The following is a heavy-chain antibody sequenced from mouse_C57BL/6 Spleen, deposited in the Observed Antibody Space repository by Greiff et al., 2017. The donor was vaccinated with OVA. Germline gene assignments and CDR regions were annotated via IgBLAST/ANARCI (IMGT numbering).Heavy chain of an antibody. V-gene: IGHV5-15*01. CDR1: GFTFSDYG. D-gene: IGHD1-1*01. CDR3: ARQGYYMYFDV. CDR2: ISNLAYSI. Sequence: DVQLVESGGGLVQPGGSLKLSCAASGFTFSDYGMAWVRQAPRKGPEWVAFISNLAYSIYYADTVTGRFTISRENAKNTLYLEMSSLRSEDTAMYYCARQGYYMYFDVWGTGTTVTVSS. J-gene: IGHJ1*03.